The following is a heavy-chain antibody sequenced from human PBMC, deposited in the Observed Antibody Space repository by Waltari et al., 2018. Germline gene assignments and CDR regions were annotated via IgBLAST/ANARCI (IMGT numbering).Heavy chain of an antibody. J-gene: IGHJ4*02. Sequence: EVQLVESGGGLVQPGGSLRLSCAASGFPFSSYSMNWVRQAQGKGLEWVSYISSSSSTIYYADSVKGRFTISRDNAKNSLYLQMNSLRAEDTAVYYCARDMITFYYDSSGSHWGQGTLVTVSS. CDR1: GFPFSSYS. D-gene: IGHD3-22*01. CDR2: ISSSSSTI. CDR3: ARDMITFYYDSSGSH. V-gene: IGHV3-48*01.